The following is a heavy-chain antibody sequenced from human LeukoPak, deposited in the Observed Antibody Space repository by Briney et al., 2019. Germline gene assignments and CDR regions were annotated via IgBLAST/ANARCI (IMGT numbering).Heavy chain of an antibody. Sequence: ASVKVSCKASGYTFTGYYMHWVRQAPGQGLEWMGWIKPNNGDTNYAKKFQGRVAMTRHTSTSTAYMELISLRSDDTAMYYCATLGDSYETLTYYYYMDVWGTGTTVTVSS. J-gene: IGHJ6*03. V-gene: IGHV1-2*02. CDR1: GYTFTGYY. CDR2: IKPNNGDT. CDR3: ATLGDSYETLTYYYYMDV. D-gene: IGHD3-16*01.